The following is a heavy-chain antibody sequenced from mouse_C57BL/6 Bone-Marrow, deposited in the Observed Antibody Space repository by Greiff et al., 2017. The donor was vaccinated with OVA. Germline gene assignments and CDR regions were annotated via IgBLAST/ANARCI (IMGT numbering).Heavy chain of an antibody. CDR1: GYTFTSYW. CDR3: ARRAYYYGSSYWYFDV. J-gene: IGHJ1*03. CDR2: IDPSDSYT. Sequence: QVQLQQPGAELVKPGASVKLSCKASGYTFTSYWMQWVKQRPGQGLEWIGEIDPSDSYTNYNQKFKGQATLTVDTSSSTAYMQLSSLTSEDSAVYYCARRAYYYGSSYWYFDVWGTGTTVTVSS. D-gene: IGHD1-1*01. V-gene: IGHV1-50*01.